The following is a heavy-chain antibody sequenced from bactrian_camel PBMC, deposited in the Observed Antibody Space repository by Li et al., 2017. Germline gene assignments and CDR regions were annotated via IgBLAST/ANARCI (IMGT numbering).Heavy chain of an antibody. CDR2: DCTGAAST. Sequence: HVQLVESGGGSVQAGGSLTLSCVASLNPTSDYCLGWFRQAPGKEREGVAADCTGAASTIYADSVKGRFNISLDAKNTWYLQMNSLKTEDTGVYYCSTFGGRRFGQGTQVTVS. J-gene: IGHJ4*01. D-gene: IGHD1*01. V-gene: IGHV3S54*01. CDR1: LNPTSDYC.